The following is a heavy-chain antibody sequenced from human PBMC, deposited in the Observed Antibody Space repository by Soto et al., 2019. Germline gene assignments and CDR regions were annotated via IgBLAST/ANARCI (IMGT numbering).Heavy chain of an antibody. V-gene: IGHV5-10-1*01. CDR2: IDPSDSQT. D-gene: IGHD3-22*01. J-gene: IGHJ4*02. CDR1: GYSFAGYW. CDR3: ARQIYDSDTGPNFQYYFDS. Sequence: GESLKISCKGSGYSFAGYWITWVRQKPGKGLEWMGRIDPSDSQTYYSPTFRGHVTISVTKSITTVFLQWSSLRASDTAMYYCARQIYDSDTGPNFQYYFDSWGQGTPVTVSS.